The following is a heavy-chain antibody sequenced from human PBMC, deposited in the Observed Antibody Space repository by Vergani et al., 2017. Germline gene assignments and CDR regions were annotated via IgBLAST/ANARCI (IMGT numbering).Heavy chain of an antibody. CDR2: ISYDGSNK. D-gene: IGHD2-15*01. CDR3: ARPGFRSGGSCYVGCAFDI. V-gene: IGHV3-30*03. Sequence: QVQLVESGGGVVQPGRSLRLSCAASGFTFSSYGMHWVRQAPGKGLEWVAVISYDGSNKYYADSVKGRFTISRDNSKNTLYLQMNSLRAEDTAVYYCARPGFRSGGSCYVGCAFDIWGQGTMVTVSS. J-gene: IGHJ3*02. CDR1: GFTFSSYG.